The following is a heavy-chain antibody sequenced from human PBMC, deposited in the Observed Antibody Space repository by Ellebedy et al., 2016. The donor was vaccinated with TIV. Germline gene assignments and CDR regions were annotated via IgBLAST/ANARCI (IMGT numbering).Heavy chain of an antibody. CDR1: GGSVSSGSYY. D-gene: IGHD2-15*01. CDR2: IYYSGST. CDR3: AREVVVAAVLNYYYGMDV. V-gene: IGHV4-61*01. J-gene: IGHJ6*02. Sequence: SETLSLXXTVSGGSVSSGSYYWSWIRQPPGKGLEWIGYIYYSGSTNYNPSLKSRVTISVDTSKNQFSLKLSSVTAADTAVYYCAREVVVAAVLNYYYGMDVWGQGTTVTVSS.